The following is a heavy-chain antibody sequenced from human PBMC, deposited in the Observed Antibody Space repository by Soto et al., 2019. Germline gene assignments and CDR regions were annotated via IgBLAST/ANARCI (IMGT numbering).Heavy chain of an antibody. CDR2: IYYSGST. J-gene: IGHJ5*02. CDR3: ARVREVRGVIPNWFDP. D-gene: IGHD3-10*01. CDR1: EGSMRRAADY. Sequence: SETKCQPWRVSEGSMRRAADYCSCILQPPGKGLVWIGYIYYSGSTYYNPSLKSRVTISVDTSKNQFSLKLSSVTAADTAVYYCARVREVRGVIPNWFDPWGQGTLVPVSS. V-gene: IGHV4-30-4*01.